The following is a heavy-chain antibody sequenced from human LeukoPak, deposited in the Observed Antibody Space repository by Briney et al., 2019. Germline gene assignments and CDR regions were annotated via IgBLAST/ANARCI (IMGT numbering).Heavy chain of an antibody. CDR2: IYYSGTA. D-gene: IGHD2/OR15-2a*01. J-gene: IGHJ4*02. CDR1: GGSMSNRSYY. Sequence: SKTLSLTCTVSGGSMSNRSYYWGLIRQPPGKWLEWIGSIYYSGTAYYNPPLKSQITISVDTSNNQFSLKLSSVTAADTAVYYCARRDSTIAVYWGQGTLVTVSS. V-gene: IGHV4-39*01. CDR3: ARRDSTIAVY.